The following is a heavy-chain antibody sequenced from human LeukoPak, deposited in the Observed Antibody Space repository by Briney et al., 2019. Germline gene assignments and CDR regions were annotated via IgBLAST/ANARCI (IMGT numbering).Heavy chain of an antibody. J-gene: IGHJ2*01. CDR2: ISTYNGNT. CDR1: GYTFTTYA. CDR3: ARVALGSWYFDL. Sequence: ASVKVSCKASGYTFTTYAISWVRQAPGQGLEWMGWISTYNGNTNYAQKFQGRVTPTTDTSTSTAYMDLRSLRSDDTAVYHCARVALGSWYFDLWGRGTLVTVSS. V-gene: IGHV1-18*01. D-gene: IGHD2-15*01.